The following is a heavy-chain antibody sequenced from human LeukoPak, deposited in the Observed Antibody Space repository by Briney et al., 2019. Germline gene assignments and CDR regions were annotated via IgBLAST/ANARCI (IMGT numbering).Heavy chain of an antibody. J-gene: IGHJ4*02. CDR1: GGSISSYY. V-gene: IGHV4-59*01. CDR2: IFYSGTT. D-gene: IGHD4-23*01. CDR3: AKSVGPLRWVPN. Sequence: SETLSPTCTVSGGSISSYYWSWIRQPPGKGLEWIGFIFYSGTTNYNPSLKSRVTISVDTSKNQFSLKLSSVTAADTAVYYCAKSVGPLRWVPNWGQGTLVAVSS.